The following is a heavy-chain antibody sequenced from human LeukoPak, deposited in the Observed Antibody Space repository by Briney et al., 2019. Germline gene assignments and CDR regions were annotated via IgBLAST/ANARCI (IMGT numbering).Heavy chain of an antibody. J-gene: IGHJ4*02. CDR2: FSYSGRT. V-gene: IGHV4-39*01. CDR3: ARRLGRYCSSTSCYSGYFDY. CDR1: GGSISSSSYY. D-gene: IGHD2-2*01. Sequence: SETLSLTCTVSGGSISSSSYYWDWIRQPPGKGLEWIGSFSYSGRTYCNPSLKSRVTISVDTSKNQFSLRLSSVTAADTAVYYCARRLGRYCSSTSCYSGYFDYWGQGTLVTVSS.